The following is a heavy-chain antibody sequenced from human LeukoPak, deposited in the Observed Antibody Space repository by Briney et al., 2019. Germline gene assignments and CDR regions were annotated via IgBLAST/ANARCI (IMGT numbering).Heavy chain of an antibody. CDR2: LYDSGRI. V-gene: IGHV4-59*01. D-gene: IGHD6-19*01. J-gene: IGHJ3*02. CDR3: ARGQWLGI. CDR1: GGSINNFY. Sequence: SETLSLTCTVSGGSINNFYWTWIRQPPGKGLEWIGYLYDSGRINYNPSLKSRVTMSVDTSKNQFSLKVNSVTAADTAVYYCARGQWLGIWGQGTMVTVSS.